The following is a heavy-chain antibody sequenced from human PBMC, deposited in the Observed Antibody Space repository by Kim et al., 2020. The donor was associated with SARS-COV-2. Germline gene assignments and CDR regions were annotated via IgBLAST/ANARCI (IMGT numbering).Heavy chain of an antibody. V-gene: IGHV1-24*01. D-gene: IGHD3-3*02. CDR3: ATVRGRLPDIFGWFDP. CDR1: GYTLTELS. J-gene: IGHJ5*02. Sequence: ASVKVSCKVSGYTLTELSMHWVRQAPGKGLEWMGGFDPEDGETIYAQKFQGRVTMTEDTSTDTAYMELSSLRSEDTAVYYCATVRGRLPDIFGWFDPWGQGTLVTVSS. CDR2: FDPEDGET.